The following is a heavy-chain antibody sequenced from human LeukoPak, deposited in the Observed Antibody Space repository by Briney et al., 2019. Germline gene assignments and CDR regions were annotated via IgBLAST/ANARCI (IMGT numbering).Heavy chain of an antibody. V-gene: IGHV4-39*01. CDR1: GGSISSSSYY. D-gene: IGHD3-22*01. CDR2: IYYSGST. J-gene: IGHJ4*02. Sequence: SETLSLTCTVSGGSISSSSYYWGWIRQPPGRGLEWIGSIYYSGSTYYNPSLKSRVTISVDTSKNQFSLKLSSVTAADTAVYYCARRRYYDSSGCFDYWGQGTLVTVSS. CDR3: ARRRYYDSSGCFDY.